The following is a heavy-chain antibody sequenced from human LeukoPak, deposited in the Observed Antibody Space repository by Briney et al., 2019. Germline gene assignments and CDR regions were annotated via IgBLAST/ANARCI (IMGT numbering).Heavy chain of an antibody. CDR2: ISAYNGNT. J-gene: IGHJ2*01. V-gene: IGHV1-18*01. Sequence: GASVKVSCKASGYTFTSYGISWVRQAPGQGLEWMGWISAYNGNTNYAQKLQGRVTMTTNTSTSTAYMELRSLRSDDTAVYYCARLIPSGGATFWYFDLWGRGTLVTVSS. CDR1: GYTFTSYG. CDR3: ARLIPSGGATFWYFDL. D-gene: IGHD1-26*01.